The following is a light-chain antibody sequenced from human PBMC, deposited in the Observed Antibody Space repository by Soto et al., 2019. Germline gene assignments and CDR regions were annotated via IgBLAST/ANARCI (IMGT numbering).Light chain of an antibody. J-gene: IGKJ1*01. CDR3: QQYNSYWT. CDR1: QSISSW. CDR2: KAS. V-gene: IGKV1-5*03. Sequence: DIQMTQSPFTLSASVGDRFTITCRASQSISSWLAWYQQKPGKAPKLLIYKASSLESGVPSRFSGSGSGTEFTLTISSLQPDDFATYYCQQYNSYWTFGQGTKVEIK.